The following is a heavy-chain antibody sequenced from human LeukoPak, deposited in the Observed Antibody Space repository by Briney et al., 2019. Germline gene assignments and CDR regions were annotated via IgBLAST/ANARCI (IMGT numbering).Heavy chain of an antibody. D-gene: IGHD7-27*01. CDR2: MYHSGST. V-gene: IGHV4-30-2*01. CDR3: ARETWGFGAFDI. CDR1: GGSISSDGYS. Sequence: SETLSLTCAVSGGSISSDGYSWTWIRQPPGKGLEWIGYMYHSGSTYYNPSLKSRVTISLDRSKNQFSLKLTSVTAADTALYYCARETWGFGAFDIWGQGTMVTVSS. J-gene: IGHJ3*02.